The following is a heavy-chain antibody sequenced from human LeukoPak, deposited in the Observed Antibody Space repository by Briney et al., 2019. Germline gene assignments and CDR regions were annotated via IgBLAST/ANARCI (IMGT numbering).Heavy chain of an antibody. CDR1: GFTFSSYG. V-gene: IGHV3-33*01. J-gene: IGHJ4*02. CDR3: ARDYSSSWLRFFDY. Sequence: GQSLRLSCAASGFTFSSYGMHWVRQAPGKGLEWVAVMWFDGSNIYYADSVKGRFTISRDNSKNTLYLQMNSLRAEDTAVYYCARDYSSSWLRFFDYWGQGTLVTVSS. D-gene: IGHD6-6*01. CDR2: MWFDGSNI.